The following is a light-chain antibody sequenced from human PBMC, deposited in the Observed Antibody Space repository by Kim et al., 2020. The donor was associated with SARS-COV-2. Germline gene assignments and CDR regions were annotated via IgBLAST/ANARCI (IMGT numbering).Light chain of an antibody. J-gene: IGKJ3*01. CDR3: QKYNSAPRT. CDR2: AAS. Sequence: APVGDRVTITCRASQGISNYLAWYQQKPGKVPKLLIYAASTLQSGVPSRFSGSGSGTDFTLTISSLQPEDVATYYCQKYNSAPRTFGPGTKVDIK. CDR1: QGISNY. V-gene: IGKV1-27*01.